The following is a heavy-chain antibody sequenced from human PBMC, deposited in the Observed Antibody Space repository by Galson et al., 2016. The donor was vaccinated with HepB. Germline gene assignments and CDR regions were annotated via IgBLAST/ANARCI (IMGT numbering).Heavy chain of an antibody. CDR2: ISYDGGDK. CDR1: GFRFSSYA. D-gene: IGHD2-21*02. J-gene: IGHJ4*02. CDR3: AKLDCGRDCPRDD. V-gene: IGHV3-30*04. Sequence: SLRLSCAASGFRFSSYAMHWVRQAPGKGLEWVAVISYDGGDKHYADSVKGRFTVSRDNSKNTLFLQMNSLRVEDTAVYYCAKLDCGRDCPRDDWGQGTLVTVSS.